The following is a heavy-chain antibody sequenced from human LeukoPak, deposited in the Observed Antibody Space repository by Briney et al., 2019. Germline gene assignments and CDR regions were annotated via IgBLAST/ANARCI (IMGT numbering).Heavy chain of an antibody. CDR1: GFTFSSYW. CDR2: IKQDGSEK. Sequence: GGSLRLSCAASGFTFSSYWMSWVRQAPGKGLEWVANIKQDGSEKYYVDSVKGRFTISRDNSKSTLYLQMNSLRAEDTAVYYCAREAEAFDYWGQGTLVTVSS. J-gene: IGHJ4*02. CDR3: AREAEAFDY. D-gene: IGHD6-13*01. V-gene: IGHV3-7*01.